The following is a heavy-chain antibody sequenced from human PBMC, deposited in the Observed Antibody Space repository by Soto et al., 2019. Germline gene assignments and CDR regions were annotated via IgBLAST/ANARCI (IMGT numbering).Heavy chain of an antibody. D-gene: IGHD3-22*01. CDR2: IYYSVNT. V-gene: IGHV4-39*01. CDR3: AIRHDSTSYITY. Sequence: SETLSLTCTVSGASISSSSYYWGWIRQPPGKGPEWIGTIYYSVNTYYNPSLKSRVTISVDPSKKQFSLKLSSVTAADTAVYYCAIRHDSTSYITYWXQGALVTVSS. CDR1: GASISSSSYY. J-gene: IGHJ4*02.